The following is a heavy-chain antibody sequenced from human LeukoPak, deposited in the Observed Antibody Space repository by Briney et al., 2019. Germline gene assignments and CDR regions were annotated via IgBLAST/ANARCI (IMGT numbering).Heavy chain of an antibody. J-gene: IGHJ3*02. CDR2: IYDSGST. D-gene: IGHD3-10*01. V-gene: IGHV4-59*01. CDR3: ARELVRGVIGAFDI. CDR1: GGSIREYY. Sequence: PSETLSLTCTVSGGSIREYYLSWIRQPPGKGLEWIGYIYDSGSTNYNPSLKSRVTISVDTSKNHFSRKLSSVTAADTAVYYCARELVRGVIGAFDIWGQGTMVTVSS.